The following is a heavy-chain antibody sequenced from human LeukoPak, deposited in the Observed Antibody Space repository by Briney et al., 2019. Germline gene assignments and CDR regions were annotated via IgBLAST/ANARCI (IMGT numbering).Heavy chain of an antibody. D-gene: IGHD3-22*01. CDR1: GFTFTSIP. Sequence: GKSLRLSCAASGFTFTSIPPHSVRQAPGKGLEWVAVSSTHGSDEYYADSVKGRFAVFSDNSKKTVYLQMDSLRAEDTAVYHCAMDCSASNGYSREWDYWGQGTLVTVSS. CDR2: SSTHGSDE. V-gene: IGHV3-30*09. J-gene: IGHJ4*02. CDR3: AMDCSASNGYSREWDY.